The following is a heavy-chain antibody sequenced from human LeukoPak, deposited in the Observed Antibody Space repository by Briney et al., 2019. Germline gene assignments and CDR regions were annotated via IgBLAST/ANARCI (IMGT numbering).Heavy chain of an antibody. CDR2: ISSSGSTI. CDR3: ARARVGYYGSGSYGY. J-gene: IGHJ4*02. Sequence: PGGSLRLSCAASGFTFSSYEMNWVRQAPGKGLEWVSYISSSGSTIYYAVPVKGRFTIYRDNSKNSLYLKMNTLRAEDTAVYYCARARVGYYGSGSYGYWGQGTLVTVSS. CDR1: GFTFSSYE. D-gene: IGHD3-10*01. V-gene: IGHV3-48*03.